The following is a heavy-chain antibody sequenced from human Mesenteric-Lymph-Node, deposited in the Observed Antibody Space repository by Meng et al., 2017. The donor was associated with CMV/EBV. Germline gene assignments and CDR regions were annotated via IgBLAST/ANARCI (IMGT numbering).Heavy chain of an antibody. Sequence: GESLKISCAASGFTFSSYEMHWVRQVTGKGLEWVSAIGTAGDTYYAGSVKGRFTISRENAKNSLYLQMNSLRDGDTAVYYCTRGGDGYPAGYWGQGTLVTVFS. J-gene: IGHJ4*02. CDR2: IGTAGDT. CDR3: TRGGDGYPAGY. V-gene: IGHV3-13*01. D-gene: IGHD5-24*01. CDR1: GFTFSSYE.